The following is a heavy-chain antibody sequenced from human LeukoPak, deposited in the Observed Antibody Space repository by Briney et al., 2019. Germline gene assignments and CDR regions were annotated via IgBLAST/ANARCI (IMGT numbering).Heavy chain of an antibody. Sequence: SETLSLTCTVSGGSMSRSRDSWGWIRQPPGKGLEWIGTFYYHGNTYYNPSLKSRVTISVDTSKNQFSLKLSSVTAADTAVYYCARRIRDSSGYREDLNAFDIWGQGIMVTVSS. CDR1: GGSMSRSRDS. CDR3: ARRIRDSSGYREDLNAFDI. V-gene: IGHV4-39*07. J-gene: IGHJ3*02. D-gene: IGHD3-22*01. CDR2: FYYHGNT.